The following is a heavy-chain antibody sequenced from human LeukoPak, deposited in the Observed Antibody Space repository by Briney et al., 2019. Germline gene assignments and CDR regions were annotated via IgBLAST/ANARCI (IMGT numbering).Heavy chain of an antibody. CDR3: ARHNTGYSDSSGGYYFDY. V-gene: IGHV3-66*04. CDR2: IYSGGST. CDR1: VFTVSSNY. Sequence: GGSLRLSCAASVFTVSSNYMSWVRQAPGKGLEWVSVIYSGGSTYYADSVKGRFTISRDNSKNTLYLQMNSLRAEDTAVYYCARHNTGYSDSSGGYYFDYWGQGTLVTVSS. D-gene: IGHD6-19*01. J-gene: IGHJ4*02.